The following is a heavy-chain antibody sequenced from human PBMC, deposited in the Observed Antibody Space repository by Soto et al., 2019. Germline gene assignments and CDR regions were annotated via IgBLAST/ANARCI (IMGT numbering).Heavy chain of an antibody. CDR2: INPNSGGT. CDR3: ARDRPRLLWFGEFRRAGGMDV. V-gene: IGHV1-2*02. D-gene: IGHD3-10*01. Sequence: ASVKASCKASGYTFTGYYMHWVRQATGQGLEWMGWINPNSGGTNYAQKFQGRVTMTRDTSISTAYMELSRLGSDDTAVYYCARDRPRLLWFGEFRRAGGMDVWGQGTTVTVSS. J-gene: IGHJ6*02. CDR1: GYTFTGYY.